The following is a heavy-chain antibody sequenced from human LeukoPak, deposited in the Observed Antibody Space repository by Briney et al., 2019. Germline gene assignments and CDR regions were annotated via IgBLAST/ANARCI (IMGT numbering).Heavy chain of an antibody. V-gene: IGHV3-64*01. Sequence: GGSLRLSCAASGFTFSSYAMHCVRQAPGKGLEYVSAMSSNGGTTDYANSVKGRFTISRDNSKNTLHLQMGSLRAEDMAVYYCARVGDVGPFDYWGQGTLVTVSS. J-gene: IGHJ4*02. CDR3: ARVGDVGPFDY. CDR2: MSSNGGTT. CDR1: GFTFSSYA. D-gene: IGHD1-26*01.